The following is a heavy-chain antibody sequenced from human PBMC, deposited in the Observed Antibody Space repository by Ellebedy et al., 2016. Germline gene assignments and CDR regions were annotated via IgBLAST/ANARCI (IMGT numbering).Heavy chain of an antibody. J-gene: IGHJ5*02. CDR3: ARRTGTIVVWWFDP. CDR1: GGSVSSGSYY. Sequence: SETLSLTXTVSGGSVSSGSYYWSWIRQPPGKGLEWIGYIYYSGSTNYNPSLKSRVTISVDTSKNQFSLKLSSVTAADTAVYYCARRTGTIVVWWFDPWGQGTLVTVSS. V-gene: IGHV4-61*01. CDR2: IYYSGST. D-gene: IGHD1-7*01.